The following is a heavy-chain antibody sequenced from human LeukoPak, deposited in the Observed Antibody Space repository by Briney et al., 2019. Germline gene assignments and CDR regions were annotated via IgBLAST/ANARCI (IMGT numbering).Heavy chain of an antibody. J-gene: IGHJ6*02. D-gene: IGHD5-12*01. CDR3: AKAKVATISSSYYYGMDV. CDR1: GFTFSHYG. Sequence: GGSLRLSCAASGFTFSHYGMHWVRQAPGKGLEWVAVIWYDGADKYYADSVKGRFTIARDDAKHTVYLQMNTLRAEDTAVYYCAKAKVATISSSYYYGMDVWGQGTTVTVSS. V-gene: IGHV3-33*03. CDR2: IWYDGADK.